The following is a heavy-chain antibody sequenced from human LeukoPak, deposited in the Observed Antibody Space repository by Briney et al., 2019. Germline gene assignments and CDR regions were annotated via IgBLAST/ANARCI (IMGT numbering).Heavy chain of an antibody. J-gene: IGHJ4*02. D-gene: IGHD2-15*01. CDR3: ATDYCSGGSCYPDY. CDR2: IMPIFDTA. Sequence: ASVKVSCKASGGTFSSYAISWVRQAPGQGLEWMGGIMPIFDTANYAQKFQGRVTITADESTSTAYMELSSLRSEDTAVYYCATDYCSGGSCYPDYWGQGTLVTVSS. CDR1: GGTFSSYA. V-gene: IGHV1-69*13.